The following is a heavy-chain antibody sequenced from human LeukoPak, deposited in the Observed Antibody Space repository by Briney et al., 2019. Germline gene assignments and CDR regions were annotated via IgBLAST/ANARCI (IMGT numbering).Heavy chain of an antibody. D-gene: IGHD7-27*01. Sequence: SETLSLTCSVSGGSISSTSYYWGWIRQPPGKGLEWIGSIYYSGSTNYNPSLKSRVTISVDTSKNQFSLKLSSVTAADTAVYYCARLGMVWFDPWGQGTLVTVSS. CDR2: IYYSGST. CDR3: ARLGMVWFDP. V-gene: IGHV4-39*07. CDR1: GGSISSTSYY. J-gene: IGHJ5*02.